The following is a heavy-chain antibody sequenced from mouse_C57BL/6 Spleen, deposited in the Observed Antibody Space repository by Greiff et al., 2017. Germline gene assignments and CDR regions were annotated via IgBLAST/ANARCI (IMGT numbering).Heavy chain of an antibody. CDR1: GYTFTSYW. V-gene: IGHV1-72*01. D-gene: IGHD2-5*01. CDR3: ARGDGTYYSNLGDY. J-gene: IGHJ4*01. Sequence: QVQLQQPGAELVKPGASVKLSCKASGYTFTSYWMHWVKQRPGRGLEWLGRIDPNSGGTKYNEKFKSKATLTVDKPASTAYMQRSSLTSEDSAVYDCARGDGTYYSNLGDYWGQGTSVTVSS. CDR2: IDPNSGGT.